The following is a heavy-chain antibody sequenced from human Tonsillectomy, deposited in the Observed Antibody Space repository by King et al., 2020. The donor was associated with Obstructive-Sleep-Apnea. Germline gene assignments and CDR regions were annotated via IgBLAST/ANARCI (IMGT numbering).Heavy chain of an antibody. V-gene: IGHV4-39*07. CDR1: GDSISSGFYS. J-gene: IGHJ6*02. CDR3: ARVGYGSSFGMDV. Sequence: QLQESGPGLVKPSETLSLTCTVSGDSISSGFYSWGWIRQPPGKGPEWIGTILYSGGTHYSPSLMSLVTMSVDRSKNLLSLGLTSVTAADTAVYFCARVGYGSSFGMDVWGQGTTVTVSS. CDR2: ILYSGGT. D-gene: IGHD6-6*01.